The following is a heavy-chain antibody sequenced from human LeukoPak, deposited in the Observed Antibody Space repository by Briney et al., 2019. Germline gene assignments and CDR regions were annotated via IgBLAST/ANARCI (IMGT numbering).Heavy chain of an antibody. D-gene: IGHD3-10*01. CDR3: ARDKGGSGSYYISGTLDY. V-gene: IGHV1-69*13. CDR1: GYTFTSYG. J-gene: IGHJ4*02. CDR2: IIPIFGTA. Sequence: SVEVSCKASGYTFTSYGISWVRQAPGQGLEWMGGIIPIFGTANYAQKFQGRVTITADESTSTAYMELSSLRSEDTAVYYCARDKGGSGSYYISGTLDYWGQGTLVTVSS.